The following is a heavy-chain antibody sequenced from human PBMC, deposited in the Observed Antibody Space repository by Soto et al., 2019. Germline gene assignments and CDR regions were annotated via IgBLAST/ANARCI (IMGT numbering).Heavy chain of an antibody. J-gene: IGHJ3*02. CDR1: GFTFSSHA. CDR2: ISYDGSKI. CDR3: ARDGEDVLRNIPGDAFDI. D-gene: IGHD3-3*01. V-gene: IGHV3-30-3*01. Sequence: GGSLRLSCAASGFTFSSHAMHWVRQAPGKGLEWVAVISYDGSKIYYADSVKGRFTISRDNSKNTLYLQMNSLRAEDTAVYFWARDGEDVLRNIPGDAFDIWGQGTMVTVSS.